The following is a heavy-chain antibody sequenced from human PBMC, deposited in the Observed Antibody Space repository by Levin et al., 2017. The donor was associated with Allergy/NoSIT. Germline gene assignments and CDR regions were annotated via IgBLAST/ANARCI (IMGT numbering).Heavy chain of an antibody. CDR3: AREEGYCSADTCRDFDY. CDR1: GFTFSSYW. CDR2: IKQDGSEK. V-gene: IGHV3-7*01. D-gene: IGHD2-15*01. J-gene: IGHJ4*02. Sequence: GESLKISCGASGFTFSSYWMSWVRQAPGKGLEWVANIKQDGSEKYYVDSVKGRFTISRDNAEKSLYLQMNSLRAEDTAVYYCAREEGYCSADTCRDFDYWGQGTLVTVSS.